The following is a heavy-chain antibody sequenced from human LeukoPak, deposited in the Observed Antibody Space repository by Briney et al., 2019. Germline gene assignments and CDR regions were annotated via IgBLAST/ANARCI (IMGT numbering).Heavy chain of an antibody. CDR2: IYHSGST. J-gene: IGHJ2*01. CDR3: ARDPIAVAGAWYFDL. V-gene: IGHV4-38-2*02. D-gene: IGHD6-19*01. CDR1: GYSISSGYF. Sequence: PSETLSLTCTVSGYSISSGYFWGWIRQPPGKGLEWIGSIYHSGSTYYNPSLKSRVTISVDTSKNQFSLKLRSVTAADTAVYYCARDPIAVAGAWYFDLWGRGTLVTVSS.